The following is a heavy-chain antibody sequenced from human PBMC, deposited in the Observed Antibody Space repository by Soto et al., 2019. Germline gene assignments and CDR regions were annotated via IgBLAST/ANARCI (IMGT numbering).Heavy chain of an antibody. CDR2: IYYSGST. CDR1: GGSISSYY. D-gene: IGHD5-12*01. Sequence: SETLSLTCTVSGGSISSYYWSWIRQPPGKGLEWIGYIYYSGSTNYNPSLKSRVTISVDTSKNQFSLKLSSVTAAETAVYYCARHSVREYSGYPPGPWGQGTLVTVSS. J-gene: IGHJ5*02. CDR3: ARHSVREYSGYPPGP. V-gene: IGHV4-59*08.